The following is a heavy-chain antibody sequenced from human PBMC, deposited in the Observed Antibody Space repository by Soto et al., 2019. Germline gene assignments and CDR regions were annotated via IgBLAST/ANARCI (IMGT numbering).Heavy chain of an antibody. CDR2: IWNDGSKQ. J-gene: IGHJ5*02. CDR1: GFTFSRYG. V-gene: IGHV3-33*01. CDR3: ARDDDYEANAIDL. D-gene: IGHD4-17*01. Sequence: GGSLRLSCVASGFTFSRYGMHWVRQAPGKGLEWVAVIWNDGSKQVYDDSVKGRFTISRDNSKNTLYLEMNSLRDEDTSVYYCARDDDYEANAIDLWGQGTLVTVSS.